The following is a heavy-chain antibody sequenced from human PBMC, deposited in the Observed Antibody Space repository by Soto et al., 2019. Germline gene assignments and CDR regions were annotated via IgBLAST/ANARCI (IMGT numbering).Heavy chain of an antibody. D-gene: IGHD1-26*01. CDR2: ISGYNGNR. CDR1: GYTFTTYG. Sequence: QVQLVQSGAEVKKPGASVKVSCEASGYTFTTYGISWVRQAPGQGLEWMGWISGYNGNRNHAQKFQGRVTMTTDTSKSTAYMELKSLRSDDTAVYYCAREGVGGTPDYWGQGTLVTVSS. CDR3: AREGVGGTPDY. V-gene: IGHV1-18*01. J-gene: IGHJ4*02.